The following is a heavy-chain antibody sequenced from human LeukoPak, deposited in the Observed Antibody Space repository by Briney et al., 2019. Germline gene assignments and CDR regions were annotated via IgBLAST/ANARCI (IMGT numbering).Heavy chain of an antibody. Sequence: GGSLRLSCAASGFSTMNSAMNWVRQAPGKGLVWVSRINSDGSSTNYADSVKGRFTISRDNAKNTLYLQMNSLRADDTALYYCVFCSGGNCYWGQGTLVTVSS. CDR3: VFCSGGNCY. V-gene: IGHV3-74*01. CDR2: INSDGSST. CDR1: GFSTMNSA. D-gene: IGHD2-15*01. J-gene: IGHJ4*02.